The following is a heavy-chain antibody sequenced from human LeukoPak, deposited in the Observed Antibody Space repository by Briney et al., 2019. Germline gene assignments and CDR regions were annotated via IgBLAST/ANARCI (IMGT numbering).Heavy chain of an antibody. Sequence: ASVKVSCKVSGYTLTELSMHWVRQAPGKGLEWMGGFDPEDGEKVYAQKFQGRLTMAEDTSTDTAYMELSSLRSDDTAVYYCARGLANDITKPGCAGYWGQGTLVTVSS. V-gene: IGHV1-24*01. D-gene: IGHD3-9*01. CDR1: GYTLTELS. CDR2: FDPEDGEK. J-gene: IGHJ4*02. CDR3: ARGLANDITKPGCAGY.